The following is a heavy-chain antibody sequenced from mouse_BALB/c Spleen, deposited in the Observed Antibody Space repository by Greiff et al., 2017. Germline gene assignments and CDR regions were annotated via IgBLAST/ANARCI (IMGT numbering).Heavy chain of an antibody. D-gene: IGHD2-1*01. V-gene: IGHV3-8*02. J-gene: IGHJ4*01. CDR1: GDSITSGY. CDR2: ISYSGST. CDR3: ARLGWGNPYAMDY. Sequence: VQLQQSGPSLVKPSQTLSLTCSVTGDSITSGYWNWIRKFPGNKLEYMGYISYSGSTYYNPSLKSRISITRDTSKNQYYLQLNSVTTEDTATYYCARLGWGNPYAMDYWGQGTSVTVSS.